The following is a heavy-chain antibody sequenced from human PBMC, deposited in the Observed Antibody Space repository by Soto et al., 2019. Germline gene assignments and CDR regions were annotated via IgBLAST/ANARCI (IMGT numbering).Heavy chain of an antibody. CDR2: IYYSGST. Sequence: QVHLQESGPGLVKPSETLSLSCTVSGGSINSDSWTWVRQPPGKGLELIGYIYYSGSTTDYNPSPKSRVTISVDTSTNQFSLKWTSVTAADTALYYCARISARGGSGNYFLDYWGQGTLVTVSS. D-gene: IGHD3-10*01. V-gene: IGHV4-59*01. CDR3: ARISARGGSGNYFLDY. CDR1: GGSINSDS. J-gene: IGHJ4*02.